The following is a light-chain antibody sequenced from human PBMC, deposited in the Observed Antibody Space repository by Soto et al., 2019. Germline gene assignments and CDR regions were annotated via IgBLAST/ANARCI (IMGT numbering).Light chain of an antibody. J-gene: IGKJ1*01. CDR1: QSISGW. Sequence: DIEMTQSPSTLSASVGDRVTITCRASQSISGWLAWYQQKPGKAPKLLMYDASDLESGVPSRFSGSGSGTEFSLTISSLQPDDFAVYYCQQYNAMTWTFGQGTKVEMK. CDR3: QQYNAMTWT. CDR2: DAS. V-gene: IGKV1-5*01.